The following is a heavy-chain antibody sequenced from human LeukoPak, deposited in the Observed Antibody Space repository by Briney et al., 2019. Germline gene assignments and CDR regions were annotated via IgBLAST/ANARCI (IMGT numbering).Heavy chain of an antibody. CDR3: VCAKDVGDYNFDS. J-gene: IGHJ4*02. Sequence: GGSLRLSCAASGFTFSSYGMHWVRQAPGKGLEWVAVISYDGSNKYYADSVKGRFTISRDNSKNTLYLQMNSLRIEDTAVYYCVCAKDVGDYNFDSWGQGALVTVSS. CDR2: ISYDGSNK. D-gene: IGHD1-26*01. CDR1: GFTFSSYG. V-gene: IGHV3-30*03.